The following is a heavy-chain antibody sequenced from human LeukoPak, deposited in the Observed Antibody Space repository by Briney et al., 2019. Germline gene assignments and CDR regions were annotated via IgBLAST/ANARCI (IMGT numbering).Heavy chain of an antibody. Sequence: GGPLRLLCAASGFPYSHKQMRCVRQAPGKGLEGLGNLKQDGNKKYYVDSVKGRFTISRDNAKNSLYLQMNSLRAEDTAVYYCARDRGGLGYCTNGVCYTRYFDYWGQGTLVTVSS. D-gene: IGHD2-8*01. CDR1: GFPYSHKQ. CDR2: LKQDGNKK. J-gene: IGHJ4*02. V-gene: IGHV3-7*01. CDR3: ARDRGGLGYCTNGVCYTRYFDY.